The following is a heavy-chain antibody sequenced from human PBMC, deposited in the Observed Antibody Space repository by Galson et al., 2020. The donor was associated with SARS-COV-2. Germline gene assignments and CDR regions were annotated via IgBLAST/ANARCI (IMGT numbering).Heavy chain of an antibody. CDR1: GGSFSGYY. D-gene: IGHD3-10*01. CDR2: INHSGST. J-gene: IGHJ4*02. CDR3: ARGRGFGELLGY. Sequence: SETLSLTCAVYGGSFSGYYWSWIRQPPGKGLEWIGAINHSGSTNYNPSPKSRVTISVDTSKNQFSLKLSSVTAADTAVYYCARGRGFGELLGYWGQGTLVTVSS. V-gene: IGHV4-34*01.